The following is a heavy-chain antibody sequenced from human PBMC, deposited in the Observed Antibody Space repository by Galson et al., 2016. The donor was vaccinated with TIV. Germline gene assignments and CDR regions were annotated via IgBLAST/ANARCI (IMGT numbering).Heavy chain of an antibody. CDR1: GCTFTSYT. J-gene: IGHJ4*02. Sequence: SVKVSCKASGCTFTSYTMHWVRQAPGQRLEWMGWINVYNGNTRYSQKFRDRVTITRDTSATTAYMETYMEQSSLKSEDTAVYYCVRARVKHFDFWGQGTLVTVSS. CDR2: INVYNGNT. CDR3: VRARVKHFDF. V-gene: IGHV1-3*01.